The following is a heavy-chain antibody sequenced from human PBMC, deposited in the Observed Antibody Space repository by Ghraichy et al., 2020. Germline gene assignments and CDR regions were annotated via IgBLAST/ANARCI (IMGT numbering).Heavy chain of an antibody. J-gene: IGHJ4*02. Sequence: GALRLSCAASGFTFSSYWMSWVRQAPGKGLEWVANIKQDGSEKYYVDSVKGRFTISRDNAKNSLYLQMNSLRAEDTAVYYCARVIVAGTLYYFDYWGQGTLVTVSS. CDR2: IKQDGSEK. CDR1: GFTFSSYW. V-gene: IGHV3-7*01. D-gene: IGHD6-19*01. CDR3: ARVIVAGTLYYFDY.